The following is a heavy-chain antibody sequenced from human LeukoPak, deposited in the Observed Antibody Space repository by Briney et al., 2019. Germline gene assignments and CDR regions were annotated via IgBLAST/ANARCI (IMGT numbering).Heavy chain of an antibody. CDR1: GGSISSFY. V-gene: IGHV4-59*01. J-gene: IGHJ4*02. Sequence: SETLSLTCAVSGGSISSFYWSWIRQSPGKGLEWIGYIYYSETNYNPSLKSRVTISADTSKDQFFLKLTSVTAADTAVYYCAGGLKIYGSGYYFTYWGRGTLVTVSS. CDR3: AGGLKIYGSGYYFTY. CDR2: IYYSET. D-gene: IGHD3-10*01.